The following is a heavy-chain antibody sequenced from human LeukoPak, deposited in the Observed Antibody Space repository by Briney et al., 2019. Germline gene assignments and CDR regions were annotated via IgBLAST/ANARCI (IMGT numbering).Heavy chain of an antibody. CDR3: AGGRPYYEWELPHFDY. J-gene: IGHJ4*02. CDR1: GFTFSDYY. CDR2: ISSSGSTI. D-gene: IGHD1-26*01. Sequence: PGGSLRLSCAASGFTFSDYYMSWIRQAPGKGLEWVSYISSSGSTIYYADSVKGRFTISRDNAKNSLYLQMNSLRAEDTAVYYCAGGRPYYEWELPHFDYWGQGTLVTVSS. V-gene: IGHV3-11*01.